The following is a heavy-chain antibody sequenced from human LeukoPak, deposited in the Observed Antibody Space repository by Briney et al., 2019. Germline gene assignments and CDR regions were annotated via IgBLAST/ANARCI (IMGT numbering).Heavy chain of an antibody. D-gene: IGHD4-17*01. CDR1: GGSFSGYY. CDR3: ATTTVTTDAFDI. J-gene: IGHJ3*02. Sequence: SETLSLTCVVYGGSFSGYYWSWIRQPPGKGLEWIGGINHSGSTNYNPSLKSRVTISVDTSKNQFSLKLSSVTAADTAVYYCATTTVTTDAFDIWGQGTMVAVSS. CDR2: INHSGST. V-gene: IGHV4-34*01.